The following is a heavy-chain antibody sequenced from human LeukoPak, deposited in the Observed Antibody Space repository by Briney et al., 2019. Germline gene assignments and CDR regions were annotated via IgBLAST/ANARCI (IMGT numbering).Heavy chain of an antibody. D-gene: IGHD2/OR15-2a*01. J-gene: IGHJ4*02. CDR1: GDSISGYY. CDR3: AKYGNYLVD. CDR2: VYYSGAT. Sequence: PSETLSLTCTVSGDSISGYYWSWIRQPPGKGLEYIGYVYYSGATNSNPSLKSRVTISLDTSKNQFSLKLNSVTAADAAVYYCAKYGNYLVDWGQGTRVTVSS. V-gene: IGHV4-59*01.